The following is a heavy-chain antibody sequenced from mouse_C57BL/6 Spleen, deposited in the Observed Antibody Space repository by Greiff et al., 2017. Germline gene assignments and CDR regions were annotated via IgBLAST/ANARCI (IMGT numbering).Heavy chain of an antibody. CDR3: ARSGYDYDAGFAY. CDR1: GYTFTSYW. Sequence: QVQLQQPGAELVKPGASVTMSCKASGYTFTSYWITWVKQRPGQGLEWIGDIYPGSGSTNYNEKFKSKATLTVDTSSSTAYMQLSSLTSEDSAVYYCARSGYDYDAGFAYWGQGTLVTVSA. V-gene: IGHV1-55*01. CDR2: IYPGSGST. D-gene: IGHD2-4*01. J-gene: IGHJ3*01.